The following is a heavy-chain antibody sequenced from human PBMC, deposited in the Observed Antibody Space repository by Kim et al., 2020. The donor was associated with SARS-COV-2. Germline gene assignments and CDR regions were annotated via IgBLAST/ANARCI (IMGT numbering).Heavy chain of an antibody. J-gene: IGHJ4*01. CDR1: GGSFSGYY. CDR2: INHSGST. CDR3: ASTMVRGVIMGKKKHTDY. Sequence: SETLSLTCAVYGGSFSGYYWSWIRQPPGKGLEWIGEINHSGSTNYNPSLKSRVTISVDTSKNQFSLKLSSVTAADTAVYYCASTMVRGVIMGKKKHTDY. V-gene: IGHV4-34*01. D-gene: IGHD3-10*01.